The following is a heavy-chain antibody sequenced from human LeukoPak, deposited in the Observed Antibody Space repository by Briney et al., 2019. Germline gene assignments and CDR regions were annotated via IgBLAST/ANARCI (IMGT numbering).Heavy chain of an antibody. CDR2: IYYSGST. J-gene: IGHJ4*02. D-gene: IGHD2-21*01. Sequence: ASQTLSLTCTVSGGSISSADFYWPWIRQPPGKGLEWIGYIYYSGSTYYNPSLKSRLTISLDTSKNQFSLKLSPVTAADTAVYSCARAIRLTPYFDYWGQGTLVTVSS. CDR1: GGSISSADFY. CDR3: ARAIRLTPYFDY. V-gene: IGHV4-30-4*01.